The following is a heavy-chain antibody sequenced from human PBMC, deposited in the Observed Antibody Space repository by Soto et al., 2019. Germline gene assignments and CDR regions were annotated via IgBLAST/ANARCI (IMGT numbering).Heavy chain of an antibody. J-gene: IGHJ4*02. CDR3: ARDFGVQELDY. D-gene: IGHD3-3*01. CDR1: GFTFSSFW. Sequence: PGGSLRLSCAASGFTFSSFWITWVRQAPGKGLEWVANINQGGSEKHYVDSVKGRFTLSRDNAENSVYLQMNSLRADDTAVYYCARDFGVQELDYWGQGTLVTVSS. V-gene: IGHV3-7*01. CDR2: INQGGSEK.